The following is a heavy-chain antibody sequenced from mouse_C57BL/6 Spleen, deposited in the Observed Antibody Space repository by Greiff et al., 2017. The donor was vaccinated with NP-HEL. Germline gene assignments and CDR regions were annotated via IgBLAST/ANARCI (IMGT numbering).Heavy chain of an antibody. V-gene: IGHV1-39*01. J-gene: IGHJ1*03. CDR3: ARSLHYSNPSYWYFDV. D-gene: IGHD2-5*01. CDR1: GYSFTDYN. Sequence: EVQLQQSGPELVKPGASVTISCKASGYSFTDYNMNWVKQSTGKSLEWIGVINPNYGTTSYNQKFKGKATLTVDQSSSTAYMQLNSLTSEDSAVYYCARSLHYSNPSYWYFDVWGKGTTVTVSA. CDR2: INPNYGTT.